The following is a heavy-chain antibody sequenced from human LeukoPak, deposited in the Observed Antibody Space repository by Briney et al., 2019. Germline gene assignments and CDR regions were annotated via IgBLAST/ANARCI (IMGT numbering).Heavy chain of an antibody. CDR2: IKLDGSEK. J-gene: IGHJ4*02. Sequence: GGSLRLSCAASGFTFSSYWMNWVRQVPGKGLEWVAKIKLDGSEKYYVDSVKGRFTISRDNAKNSLYLQMTSLRDEDTAVYYCARDRWSQYYFDYWGQGTLVTVSS. D-gene: IGHD3-3*01. V-gene: IGHV3-7*01. CDR3: ARDRWSQYYFDY. CDR1: GFTFSSYW.